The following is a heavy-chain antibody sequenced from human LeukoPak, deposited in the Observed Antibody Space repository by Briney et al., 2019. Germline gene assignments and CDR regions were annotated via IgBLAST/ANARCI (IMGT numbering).Heavy chain of an antibody. CDR3: ARDSRYDEGY. V-gene: IGHV1-18*01. J-gene: IGHJ4*02. CDR2: ISAYNGNT. CDR1: AYTFTNYG. Sequence: ASVTVSFTSSAYTFTNYGISWVRQAPGQGLEWMGWISAYNGNTNYAQKFQGRVTMTTDTSTSTAYMALRSLRSHDTAVYYCARDSRYDEGYWGQGNLVTVSS. D-gene: IGHD5-12*01.